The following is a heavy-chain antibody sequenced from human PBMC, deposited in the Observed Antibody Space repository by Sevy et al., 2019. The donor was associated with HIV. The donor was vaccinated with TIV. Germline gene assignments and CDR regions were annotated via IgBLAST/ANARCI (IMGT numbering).Heavy chain of an antibody. CDR3: ARDREFYDRGEYGPTSAPDL. D-gene: IGHD4-17*01. Sequence: GGSLRLSCEASGFPFTNHGVHWVRQAPGKGLAWVALMWFDGSNKYYADSVKGRFTVSRDDSKNTLYLQMNSLRADDTAIYYCARDREFYDRGEYGPTSAPDLWGQGTLVTVSS. CDR2: MWFDGSNK. CDR1: GFPFTNHG. J-gene: IGHJ5*02. V-gene: IGHV3-33*08.